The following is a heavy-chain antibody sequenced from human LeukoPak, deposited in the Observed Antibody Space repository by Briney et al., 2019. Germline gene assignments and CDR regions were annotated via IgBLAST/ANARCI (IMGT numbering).Heavy chain of an antibody. V-gene: IGHV4-39*01. Sequence: PSETLSLTCAVYGGSFSGYYWGWIRQPPGKGLEWIGSIYYSGSTYYNPSLKSRVTISVDTSKNQFSLKLSSVTAADTAVYYCARHVRDIVVVVAATGWFDPWGQGTLVTVSS. CDR1: GGSFSGYY. J-gene: IGHJ5*02. D-gene: IGHD2-15*01. CDR3: ARHVRDIVVVVAATGWFDP. CDR2: IYYSGST.